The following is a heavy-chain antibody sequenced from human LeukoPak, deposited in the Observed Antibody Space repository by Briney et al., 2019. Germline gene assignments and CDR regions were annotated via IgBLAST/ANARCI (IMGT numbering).Heavy chain of an antibody. J-gene: IGHJ4*02. CDR2: ISGSGGST. D-gene: IGHD1-26*01. CDR3: AKLGLSGSYSDFDY. V-gene: IGHV3-23*01. Sequence: PGGSLRLACAASGFTFSSYAMSWVRQAPGKGLEWVSAISGSGGSTYYADSVKGRFTISRDNSKNTLYLQMNSLRAEDTAVYYCAKLGLSGSYSDFDYWGQGTLVTVSS. CDR1: GFTFSSYA.